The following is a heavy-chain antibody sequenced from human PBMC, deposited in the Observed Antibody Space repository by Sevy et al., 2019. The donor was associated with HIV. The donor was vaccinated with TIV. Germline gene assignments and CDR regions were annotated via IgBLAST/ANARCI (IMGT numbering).Heavy chain of an antibody. V-gene: IGHV3-48*03. Sequence: GGSLRLSCTASGFPFSSYEMNWVRQAPGKGLEWVSYITKSGSTKYYSDSVKGRFTISRDNAKNSLYLQMNNLRAEDKAVYYCARDLPPSATTVAHFDYWGRGTLVTVSS. CDR2: ITKSGSTK. J-gene: IGHJ4*02. CDR1: GFPFSSYE. D-gene: IGHD4-17*01. CDR3: ARDLPPSATTVAHFDY.